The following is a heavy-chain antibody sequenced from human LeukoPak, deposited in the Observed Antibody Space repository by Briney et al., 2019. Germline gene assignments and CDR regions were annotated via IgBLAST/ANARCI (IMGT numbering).Heavy chain of an antibody. J-gene: IGHJ6*02. CDR2: INNDGSSA. CDR3: ARRGTGHGMDV. CDR1: GFTFNNYW. V-gene: IGHV3-74*01. Sequence: GGSLRLSCAASGFTFNNYWIQWVRQVPGKGLVWFSRINNDGSSASYVDSVKGRFTISRDNAKNTLFLQMNSLRAEDTAVYYCARRGTGHGMDVWGQGTTVIVSS. D-gene: IGHD1-1*01.